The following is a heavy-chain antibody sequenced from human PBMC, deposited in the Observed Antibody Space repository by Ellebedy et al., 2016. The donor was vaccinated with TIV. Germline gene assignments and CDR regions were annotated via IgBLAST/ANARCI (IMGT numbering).Heavy chain of an antibody. V-gene: IGHV1-18*01. J-gene: IGHJ4*02. CDR1: GYTFTSYG. Sequence: ASVKVSCKASGYTFTSYGITWVRQAPGQGLEWMGWISAHNGHTNYAQKLQGRVTMTTESSTSTAYMELRSLRSDDRAVYYCARANQQGVVVVGPAPNFDFWGQGTLVTVSS. CDR3: ARANQQGVVVVGPAPNFDF. D-gene: IGHD2-15*01. CDR2: ISAHNGHT.